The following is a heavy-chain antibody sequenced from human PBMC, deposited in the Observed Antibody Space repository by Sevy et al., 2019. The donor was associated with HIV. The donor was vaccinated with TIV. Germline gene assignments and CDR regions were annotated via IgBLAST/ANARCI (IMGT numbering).Heavy chain of an antibody. Sequence: GGSLRLSCAASGFTVSTKYMSWVRQAPGKGLEWVSVIYSGHSTYYTDSVKGRFIISRDNSKNTLYLQMNSLRAEDTAVYYCGRGKLDYGDYYYFDYWGQGTLVTVSS. D-gene: IGHD4-17*01. CDR1: GFTVSTKY. CDR3: GRGKLDYGDYYYFDY. J-gene: IGHJ4*02. CDR2: IYSGHST. V-gene: IGHV3-53*01.